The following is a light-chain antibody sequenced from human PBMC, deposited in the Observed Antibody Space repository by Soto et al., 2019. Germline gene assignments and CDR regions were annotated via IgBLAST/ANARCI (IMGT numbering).Light chain of an antibody. Sequence: QSVLTQPPSASGTPGQRVTISCSGSSSNVGSNTVSWYQQLPGTAPKVLIYSDDQRPSGVPDRFSGSRSGSSASLAISGLQSGDEADYYCSSYRSIGSLVFGTGTKLTVL. CDR1: SSNVGSNT. V-gene: IGLV1-44*01. CDR2: SDD. CDR3: SSYRSIGSLV. J-gene: IGLJ1*01.